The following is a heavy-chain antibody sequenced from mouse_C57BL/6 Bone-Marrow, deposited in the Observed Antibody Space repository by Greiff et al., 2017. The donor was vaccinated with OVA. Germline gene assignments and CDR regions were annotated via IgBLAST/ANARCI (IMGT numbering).Heavy chain of an antibody. Sequence: DVHLVESGGGLVKPGGSLKLSCAASGFTFSSYAMSWVRQTPEKRLEWVATISAGGSYTYYPDNVKGRFTISRDNAKNNLYLQMSHLKSEDAAMYYCARAPPGGSSEFAYWGQGTLVTVSA. CDR3: ARAPPGGSSEFAY. V-gene: IGHV5-4*01. J-gene: IGHJ3*01. CDR1: GFTFSSYA. CDR2: ISAGGSYT. D-gene: IGHD1-1*01.